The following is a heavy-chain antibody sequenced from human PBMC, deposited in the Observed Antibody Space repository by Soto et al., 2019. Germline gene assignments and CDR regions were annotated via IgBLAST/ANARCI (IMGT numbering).Heavy chain of an antibody. CDR2: IIPIFGTA. Sequence: SVKVSCKASGGTFSSYAISWVRQAPGQGLEWMGGIIPIFGTANYAQKFQGRVTITADESTSTAYMELSSLRSEDTAVYYCARDNRDDFYYYGMDVWGQGTTVTVSS. J-gene: IGHJ6*02. CDR1: GGTFSSYA. D-gene: IGHD3-3*01. CDR3: ARDNRDDFYYYGMDV. V-gene: IGHV1-69*13.